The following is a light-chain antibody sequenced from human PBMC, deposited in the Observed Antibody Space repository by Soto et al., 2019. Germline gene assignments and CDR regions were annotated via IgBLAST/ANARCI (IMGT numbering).Light chain of an antibody. Sequence: EIVLTQSPATLSLSPGERATLSCRASQGVSSDLAWYQQKPGQAPRLLIYDASNRATGIPARFSGSRPGTDFTLTISSLEPEDFAVYYCQQRSNWHPDTFGQGTKLEIK. V-gene: IGKV3D-11*01. CDR3: QQRSNWHPDT. CDR1: QGVSSD. J-gene: IGKJ2*01. CDR2: DAS.